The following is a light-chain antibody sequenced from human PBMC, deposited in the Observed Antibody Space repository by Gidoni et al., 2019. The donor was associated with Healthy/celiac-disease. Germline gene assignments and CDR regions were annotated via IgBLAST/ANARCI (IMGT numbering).Light chain of an antibody. V-gene: IGKV1-5*03. CDR3: QQYNSYALT. CDR1: QSISSW. CDR2: KAS. J-gene: IGKJ4*01. Sequence: QLIPSPSTLSASVGDRVTITGRASQSISSWLAWYQKKRGTAPKLLIYKASSLERGVPSRFSGSGSGTEFTLTISRLQHDDFANYYCQQYNSYALTFGGXTKVEIK.